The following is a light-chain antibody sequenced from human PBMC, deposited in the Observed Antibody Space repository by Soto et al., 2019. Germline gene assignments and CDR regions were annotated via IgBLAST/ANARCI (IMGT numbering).Light chain of an antibody. CDR2: AAS. J-gene: IGKJ1*01. Sequence: EIQMSQSPSSLSASVGDRVTITCRASQSISSYLDWYQQKPGQAPKLLIYAASSLQSGVPSRFSGSGSGTDFTLTISSLQPEDFATYYCQQCYSTPQTFGQGTKVDIK. CDR1: QSISSY. V-gene: IGKV1-39*01. CDR3: QQCYSTPQT.